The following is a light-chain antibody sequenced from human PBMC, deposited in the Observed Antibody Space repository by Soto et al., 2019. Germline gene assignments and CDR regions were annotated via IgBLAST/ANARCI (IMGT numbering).Light chain of an antibody. J-gene: IGKJ5*01. V-gene: IGKV3-11*01. CDR2: AAY. Sequence: EVVLTQSPVTLSLSPGERATLSCRASQSFRGLLAWYQQKPGQAPRLLIYAAYNRATGIPPRFSGSGSGTDFTLTIRSLEPDAAALYYCQQRHMWPNTFGQGTRLESK. CDR3: QQRHMWPNT. CDR1: QSFRGL.